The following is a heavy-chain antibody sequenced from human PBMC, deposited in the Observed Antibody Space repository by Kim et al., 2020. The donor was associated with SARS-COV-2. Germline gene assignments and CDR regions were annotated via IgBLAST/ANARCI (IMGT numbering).Heavy chain of an antibody. CDR2: IYYSGST. CDR3: ARDRGGPMVQGVIITATWFDP. J-gene: IGHJ5*02. D-gene: IGHD3-10*01. CDR1: GGSVSSGSYY. Sequence: SETLSLTCTVSGGSVSSGSYYWSWIRQPPGKGLEWIGYIYYSGSTNYNPSLKSRVTISVDTSKNQFSLKLSSVTAADTAVYYCARDRGGPMVQGVIITATWFDPWGQGTLVTVSS. V-gene: IGHV4-61*01.